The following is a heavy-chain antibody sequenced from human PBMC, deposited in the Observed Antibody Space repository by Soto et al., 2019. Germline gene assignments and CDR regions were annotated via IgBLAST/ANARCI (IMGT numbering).Heavy chain of an antibody. CDR1: GYTFTSYG. V-gene: IGHV1-18*01. CDR3: ARLTMAQDAFDI. CDR2: ISASNGKT. J-gene: IGHJ3*02. Sequence: QVQLEQSGAEVKKPGASVKVSCKASGYTFTSYGISWVRQAPGQGLEWMGWISASNGKTNYAQKLQGRATMTTDTSTSTAYMVLRSLRSDDTAVYYCARLTMAQDAFDIWGQGTMVTVSS. D-gene: IGHD3-10*01.